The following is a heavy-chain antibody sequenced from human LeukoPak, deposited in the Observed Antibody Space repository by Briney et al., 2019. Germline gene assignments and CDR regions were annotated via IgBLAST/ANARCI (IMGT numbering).Heavy chain of an antibody. D-gene: IGHD6-19*01. J-gene: IGHJ4*02. Sequence: PGGSLRLSCAASGFTFSSYAMHWVRQAPGKGLEWVAVISYDGSNKYYADSVKGRFTISRDNSKNTLYLQMNSLRAEDTAVYYCARDGSAGGQWLAYYFDDWGQGTLVTVSS. CDR3: ARDGSAGGQWLAYYFDD. CDR1: GFTFSSYA. CDR2: ISYDGSNK. V-gene: IGHV3-30*04.